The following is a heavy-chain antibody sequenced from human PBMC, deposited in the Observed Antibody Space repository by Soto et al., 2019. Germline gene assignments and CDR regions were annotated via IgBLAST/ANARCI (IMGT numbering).Heavy chain of an antibody. CDR2: INPSGGST. D-gene: IGHD3-22*01. CDR3: AIGQSTYYYDSSGYRDFYYFDY. V-gene: IGHV1-46*04. J-gene: IGHJ4*02. Sequence: QVQLVQSGAEVKKPGASVKVSCKASGYTFTSYYMHWVRQAPGQGLEWMGIINPSGGSTSYAQKLQGKDTMTKDTSTSTDDRELRSLGSEDTAVYYCAIGQSTYYYDSSGYRDFYYFDYWGQGTLVTVSS. CDR1: GYTFTSYY.